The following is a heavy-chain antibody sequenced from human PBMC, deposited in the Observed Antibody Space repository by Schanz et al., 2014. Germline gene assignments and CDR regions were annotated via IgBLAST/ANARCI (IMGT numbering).Heavy chain of an antibody. CDR1: GGSFSAYH. CDR3: ASRRRMSISMVRGILKGWFDP. D-gene: IGHD3-10*01. V-gene: IGHV4-34*02. CDR2: ISHDGTT. Sequence: QVQLQQWGAGLLKPSETLSLICVINGGSFSAYHWSWLRQSPGKGPEWIGEISHDGTTNYNPLLKSRVTISGDTSKNQCSLNPPAVTAADTAVYYCASRRRMSISMVRGILKGWFDPWGQGTLGTVSS. J-gene: IGHJ5*02.